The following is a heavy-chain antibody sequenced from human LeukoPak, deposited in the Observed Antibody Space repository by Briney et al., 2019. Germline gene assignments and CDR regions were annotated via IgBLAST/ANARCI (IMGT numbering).Heavy chain of an antibody. CDR3: ARVVSSKFDP. D-gene: IGHD2-15*01. J-gene: IGHJ5*02. CDR2: VYTSGST. Sequence: PSETLSLTCTVSGGSISSDNYSWSWIRQPAGKGLEWIGRVYTSGSTNYNPSLKSRVTISVDTSKNQFSLKLSSVTAADTAVYYCARVVSSKFDPWGQGTLVTVSS. CDR1: GGSISSDNYS. V-gene: IGHV4-61*02.